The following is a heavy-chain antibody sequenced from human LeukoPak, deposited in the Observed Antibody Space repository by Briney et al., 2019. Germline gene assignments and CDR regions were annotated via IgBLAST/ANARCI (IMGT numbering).Heavy chain of an antibody. V-gene: IGHV1-24*01. Sequence: GASVKVSCEVSGYTLTELSMHWVRQAPGKGLEWMGGFDPEDGETIYAQKFQGRVTMTEDTSTDTAYMELSSLRSEDTAVYYCATNYPHCSSTSCTAFDYWGQGTLVTVSS. D-gene: IGHD2-2*01. CDR2: FDPEDGET. CDR3: ATNYPHCSSTSCTAFDY. CDR1: GYTLTELS. J-gene: IGHJ4*02.